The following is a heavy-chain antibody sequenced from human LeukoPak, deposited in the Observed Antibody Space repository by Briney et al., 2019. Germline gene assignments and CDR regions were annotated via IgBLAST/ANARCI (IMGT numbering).Heavy chain of an antibody. CDR3: ARALYYDSSGPLTMDV. D-gene: IGHD3-22*01. J-gene: IGHJ6*02. CDR1: GGSISSGGYY. V-gene: IGHV4-31*03. Sequence: SETLSLTCTVSGGSISSGGYYWSWIRQHPGKGLEWIGYIYYSGSTYYNPSLKSRVTISVDTSKNQFSLKLSSVTAADTAVYYCARALYYDSSGPLTMDVWGQGTTVTVSS. CDR2: IYYSGST.